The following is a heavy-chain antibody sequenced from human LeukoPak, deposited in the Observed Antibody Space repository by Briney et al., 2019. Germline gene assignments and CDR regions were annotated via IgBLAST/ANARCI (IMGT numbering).Heavy chain of an antibody. D-gene: IGHD2-2*01. V-gene: IGHV7-4-1*02. CDR3: ATYCSSTSCYGSWFDP. CDR1: GYTFTGYY. J-gene: IGHJ5*02. Sequence: ASVKVSCRASGYTFTGYYIHWVRQAPGQGLEWMGWINTNTGNPTYAQGFTGRFVFSLDTSVSTAYLQISSLKAEDTAVYYCATYCSSTSCYGSWFDPWGQGTLVTVSS. CDR2: INTNTGNP.